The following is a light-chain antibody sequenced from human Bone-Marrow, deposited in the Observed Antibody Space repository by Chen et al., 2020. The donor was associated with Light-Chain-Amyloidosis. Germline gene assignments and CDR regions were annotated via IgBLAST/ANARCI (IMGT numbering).Light chain of an antibody. CDR3: QSADSSGTYEVI. CDR1: DLPTKY. Sequence: YELTQPPSVSVPPGQTARITCSGDDLPTKYAYWYQQKPGQAPVLVIHRDTERPSGISERFSGSSSGTTATLTISGVQAEDEADYHCQSADSSGTYEVIFGGGTKLTVL. J-gene: IGLJ2*01. V-gene: IGLV3-25*03. CDR2: RDT.